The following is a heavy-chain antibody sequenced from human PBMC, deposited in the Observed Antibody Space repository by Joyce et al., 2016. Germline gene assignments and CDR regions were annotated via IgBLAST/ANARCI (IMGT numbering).Heavy chain of an antibody. J-gene: IGHJ4*02. Sequence: EVQVVETGGGLIRPGGSLRLSCVASGFPVSSNYMSWVRQAPGKGLEWVSVIYSGGSAYYADSVKGRFTISRDSSRNILYLEMNSLRVEDTAVYHCATRKTSSISWYLHDHWGQGTLVTVSS. CDR2: IYSGGSA. CDR3: ATRKTSSISWYLHDH. CDR1: GFPVSSNY. V-gene: IGHV3-53*02. D-gene: IGHD3-3*02.